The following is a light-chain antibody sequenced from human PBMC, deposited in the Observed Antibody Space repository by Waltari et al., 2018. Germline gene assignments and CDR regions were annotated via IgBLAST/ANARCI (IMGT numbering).Light chain of an antibody. CDR1: SSDVGGYNR. CDR3: TSYTSSGTLL. CDR2: EVP. Sequence: QSALTQPPSVSRSPGQSVTISCTGTSSDVGGYNRVSWYQQPPGTAPNLMIYEVPYRPSGAPDRFSGSKSGNTASLTISGLQAEDEADYYCTSYTSSGTLLFGGGTKLTVV. V-gene: IGLV2-18*02. J-gene: IGLJ2*01.